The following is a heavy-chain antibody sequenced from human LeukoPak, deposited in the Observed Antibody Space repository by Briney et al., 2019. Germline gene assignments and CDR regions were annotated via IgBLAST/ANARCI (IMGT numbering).Heavy chain of an antibody. V-gene: IGHV3-15*01. D-gene: IGHD2-21*02. CDR3: TTDTVVVTEGNY. CDR1: GFTFSGSA. Sequence: PGGSLRLSCAASGFTFSGSAMHWVRQASGKGLEWVGRIKSKTDGGTTDYAAPVKGRFTISRDDSKNTLYLQMNSLKTEDTAVYYCTTDTVVVTEGNYWGQGTLVTVSS. J-gene: IGHJ4*02. CDR2: IKSKTDGGTT.